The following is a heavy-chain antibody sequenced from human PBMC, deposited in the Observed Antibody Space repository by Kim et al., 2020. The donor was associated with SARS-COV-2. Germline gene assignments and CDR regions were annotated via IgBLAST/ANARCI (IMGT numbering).Heavy chain of an antibody. D-gene: IGHD2-15*01. CDR2: IYAVGRGT. CDR1: GFTFRNYA. CDR3: AKGVVESSYFFDF. Sequence: GGSLRLSCAASGFTFRNYAMSWVRQAPGKGLEWVAIIYAVGRGTYYADSGKGRFTVSREDSRNTLYLQMSSLRAEDTALYFCAKGVVESSYFFDFWGQGTLVTVSS. V-gene: IGHV3-23*03. J-gene: IGHJ4*02.